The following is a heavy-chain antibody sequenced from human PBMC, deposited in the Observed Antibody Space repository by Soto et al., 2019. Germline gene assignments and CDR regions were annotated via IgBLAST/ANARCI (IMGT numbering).Heavy chain of an antibody. V-gene: IGHV4-34*01. Sequence: SETLSLTCAVYGGSFSGYYWSWIRQPPGKGLEWIGEINHSGSTNYNPSLKSRVTISVDTSKNQFSLKLSSVTAADTAVYYCARLIDSNVATRDYWGQGTLVTVSS. CDR1: GGSFSGYY. CDR2: INHSGST. J-gene: IGHJ4*02. D-gene: IGHD5-12*01. CDR3: ARLIDSNVATRDY.